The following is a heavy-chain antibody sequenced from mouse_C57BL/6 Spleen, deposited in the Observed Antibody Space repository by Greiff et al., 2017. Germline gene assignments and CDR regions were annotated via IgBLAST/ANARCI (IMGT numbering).Heavy chain of an antibody. CDR3: ARHEEEADGEGFAY. CDR2: VYPGSGSI. D-gene: IGHD1-2*01. J-gene: IGHJ3*01. V-gene: IGHV1-62-2*01. CDR1: GYTFTEYT. Sequence: QVQLKESGAELVKPGASVKLSCKASGYTFTEYTIHWVKQRSGQGLEWIGWVYPGSGSIKSNEKFKDKATLTADKSSSTVYMELSRLTSEDSAVYFCARHEEEADGEGFAYWGQGTLVTVSA.